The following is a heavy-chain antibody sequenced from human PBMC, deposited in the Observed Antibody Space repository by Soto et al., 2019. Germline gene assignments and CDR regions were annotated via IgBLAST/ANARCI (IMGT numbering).Heavy chain of an antibody. D-gene: IGHD5-12*01. J-gene: IGHJ5*02. CDR1: GGSISSSNW. V-gene: IGHV4-4*02. CDR3: ARAGTGGDGGYEVARTYWFDP. Sequence: QVQLQESGPGLVKPSGTLSLTCAVSGGSISSSNWWSWVRQPPGKGLEWIGEIYHSGSTNYNPSLVHRVTRSVDQSKNPVSLTLSSVTATDTAVYYCARAGTGGDGGYEVARTYWFDPWGQGTLVTVSS. CDR2: IYHSGST.